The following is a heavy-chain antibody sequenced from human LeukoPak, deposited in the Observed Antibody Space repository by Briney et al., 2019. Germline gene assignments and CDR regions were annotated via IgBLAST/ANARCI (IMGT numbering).Heavy chain of an antibody. J-gene: IGHJ4*02. CDR3: ARIQVGSSYGSDY. Sequence: GASVKVSCKASGYTFSIYNMHWVRQAPGQGLEWMGIINPSGGTSYAQKLQGRITMTRDTSTSTLLMELSSLRSEDTAVYYCARIQVGSSYGSDYWGQGTLVTVSS. CDR2: INPSGGT. D-gene: IGHD5-18*01. CDR1: GYTFSIYN. V-gene: IGHV1-46*01.